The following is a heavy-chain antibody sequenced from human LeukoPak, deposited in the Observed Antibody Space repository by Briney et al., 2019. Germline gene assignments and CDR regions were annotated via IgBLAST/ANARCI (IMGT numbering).Heavy chain of an antibody. D-gene: IGHD2-15*01. Sequence: GGSLRLSCAASGFTFSSYGMHWVRQAPGKGLEWVAVIWYDGSNKYYADSVKGRFTISRDNSKNTLYLQMNSLRAEDTAVYYCARVPLGYCSGGSCSGLDYWGQGTLVTVSS. J-gene: IGHJ4*02. V-gene: IGHV3-33*01. CDR1: GFTFSSYG. CDR2: IWYDGSNK. CDR3: ARVPLGYCSGGSCSGLDY.